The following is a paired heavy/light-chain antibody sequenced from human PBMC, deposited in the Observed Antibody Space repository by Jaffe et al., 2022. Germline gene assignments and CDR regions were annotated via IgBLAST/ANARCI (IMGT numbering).Heavy chain of an antibody. CDR2: IYTSGST. Sequence: QVQLQESGPGLVKPSQTLSLTCTVSGGSISSGSYYWSWIRQPAGKGLEWIGRIYTSGSTNYNPSLKSRVTISVDTSKNQFSLKLSSVTAADTAVYYCARDFLDTAMGLYYYYYYMDVWGKGTTVTVSS. CDR1: GGSISSGSYY. D-gene: IGHD5-18*01. CDR3: ARDFLDTAMGLYYYYYYMDV. J-gene: IGHJ6*03. V-gene: IGHV4-61*02.
Light chain of an antibody. Sequence: DIVMTQTPLSLSVTPGQPASISCKSSQSLLHSDGKTYLYWYLQKPGQSPQLLIYEVSNRFSGVPDRFSGSGSGTDFTLKISRVEAEDVGVYYCMQSIQLPITFGQGTRLEIK. CDR2: EVS. V-gene: IGKV2D-29*02. CDR1: QSLLHSDGKTY. CDR3: MQSIQLPIT. J-gene: IGKJ5*01.